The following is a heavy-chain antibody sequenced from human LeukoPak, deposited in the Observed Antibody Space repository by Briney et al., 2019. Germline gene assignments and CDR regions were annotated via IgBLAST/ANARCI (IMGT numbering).Heavy chain of an antibody. CDR2: IYPGDSDT. CDR1: GYSFTSYW. Sequence: GESLKISCKGSGYSFTSYWIGWVRQMPGKGLEWMGIIYPGDSDTRYSPSFQGQVTISADKSISTAYLQWSSLKASDTAMYYCARHHDPTYDSRAFHIWGQGTMVTVSS. CDR3: ARHHDPTYDSRAFHI. J-gene: IGHJ3*02. V-gene: IGHV5-51*01. D-gene: IGHD3-3*01.